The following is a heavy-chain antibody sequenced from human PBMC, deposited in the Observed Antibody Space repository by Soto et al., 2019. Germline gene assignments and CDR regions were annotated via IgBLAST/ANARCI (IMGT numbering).Heavy chain of an antibody. CDR2: INAANGDT. V-gene: IGHV1-3*01. D-gene: IGHD3-10*01. Sequence: QVQLVQSGAEVMKPGASVKVSCKAFGYTFTRYPIHWVRQTPGQRLERMGYINAANGDTRYSHEFQGRVTFDRDESANTQYMQQSSLMTDATAVYYCWRKEYFGSGSFHFDYWGQGSLVTVSS. J-gene: IGHJ4*02. CDR3: WRKEYFGSGSFHFDY. CDR1: GYTFTRYP.